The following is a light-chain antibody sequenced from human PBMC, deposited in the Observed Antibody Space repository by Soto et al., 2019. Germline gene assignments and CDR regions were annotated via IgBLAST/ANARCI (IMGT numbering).Light chain of an antibody. J-gene: IGKJ4*01. CDR1: QSINSNY. CDR3: QQYGTSPLT. Sequence: EVVLTQSPGTLSLSPGERATLSCRASQSINSNYLAWYQQKPGRAPRLLIFGASNRATGIPDRFSGSASGTDFTLTISGLEPEDFAVYYFQQYGTSPLTFGGGTKV. CDR2: GAS. V-gene: IGKV3-20*01.